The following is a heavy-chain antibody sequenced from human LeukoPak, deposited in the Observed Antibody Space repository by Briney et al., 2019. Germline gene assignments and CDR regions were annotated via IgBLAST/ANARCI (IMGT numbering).Heavy chain of an antibody. CDR2: IIPIFGTA. CDR3: ARDPTPIAYDSSGLPWYDY. V-gene: IGHV1-69*13. D-gene: IGHD3-22*01. J-gene: IGHJ4*02. Sequence: SVKVSCKASGGTFSSYAISWVRQAPGQGLEWMGGIIPIFGTANYAQKFQGRVTITADESTSTAYMELSSLRSEDTAVYYCARDPTPIAYDSSGLPWYDYWGQGTLVTVSS. CDR1: GGTFSSYA.